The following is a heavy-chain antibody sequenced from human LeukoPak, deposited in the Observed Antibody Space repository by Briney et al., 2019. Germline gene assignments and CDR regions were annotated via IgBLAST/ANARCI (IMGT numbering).Heavy chain of an antibody. CDR2: SPHDKNEV. CDR3: GRNLPFSAPGVYGQIFFDY. V-gene: IGHV3-30*19. CDR1: GFGFSDYG. D-gene: IGHD3-3*01. Sequence: GGSLRLSCEASGFGFSDYGMHWVRQTPGKGLEWVAFSPHDKNEVSEADSVKGRVTISRDNSKRTLYLQMNNLTVDDSALYFWGRNLPFSAPGVYGQIFFDYWGLGTRVAVSS. J-gene: IGHJ4*02.